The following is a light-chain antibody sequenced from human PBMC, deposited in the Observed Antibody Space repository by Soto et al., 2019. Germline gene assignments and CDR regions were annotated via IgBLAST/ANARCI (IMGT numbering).Light chain of an antibody. V-gene: IGKV1-39*01. J-gene: IGKJ2*01. Sequence: DIQMTQSPPSLSASVGDRVTITCRASQSINSYLNWYQQKPGKAPDLLIYVASSLQSGVPSRFSGSGSGTDFTLTISRLQPEDSATYYCQQSYSVPYSFGQGTKMEIK. CDR1: QSINSY. CDR3: QQSYSVPYS. CDR2: VAS.